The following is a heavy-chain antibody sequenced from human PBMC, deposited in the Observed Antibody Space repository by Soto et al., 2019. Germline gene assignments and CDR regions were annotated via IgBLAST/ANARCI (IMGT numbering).Heavy chain of an antibody. CDR2: INPSGEHT. D-gene: IGHD2-15*01. V-gene: IGHV1-46*02. J-gene: IGHJ4*02. CDR1: GYSFKDHY. Sequence: ASVKVSCKASGYSFKDHYMHWVRQAPGRGLEWVGIINPSGEHTNYAQQFRGRVAMTRDTSTSAAYMELRSLRSEDTAVYFCARISCKGGSCYFDFDHWGQGTLVTVSS. CDR3: ARISCKGGSCYFDFDH.